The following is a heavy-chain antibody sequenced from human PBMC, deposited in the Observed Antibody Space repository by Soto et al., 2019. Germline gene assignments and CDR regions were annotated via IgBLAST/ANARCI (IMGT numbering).Heavy chain of an antibody. Sequence: PGWSQSLPCPAHAATSAAYATTCSRQTSANRLEWVLGISSNSARIDYADSVKGRFTISRDNAKTSLYLQMNSLRAEDTALYYCARRLPSARDAFDIWGQGTMVTVS. CDR1: AATSAAYA. D-gene: IGHD2-2*01. CDR3: ARRLPSARDAFDI. V-gene: IGHV3-9*01. CDR2: ISSNSARI. J-gene: IGHJ3*02.